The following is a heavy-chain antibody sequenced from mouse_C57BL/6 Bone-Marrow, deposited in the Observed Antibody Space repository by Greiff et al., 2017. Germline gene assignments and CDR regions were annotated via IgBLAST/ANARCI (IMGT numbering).Heavy chain of an antibody. D-gene: IGHD1-3*01. V-gene: IGHV1-15*01. CDR1: GYTFTDYE. CDR3: TGELWSYYFDY. CDR2: IDPETGGT. J-gene: IGHJ2*01. Sequence: VQLQQSGAELVRPGASVTLSCKASGYTFTDYEMHWVKQTPVHGLEWIGAIDPETGGTAYNQKFKGKAILTADKSSSTAYMELRSLTSEDSAVYYCTGELWSYYFDYWGQGTTLTVSS.